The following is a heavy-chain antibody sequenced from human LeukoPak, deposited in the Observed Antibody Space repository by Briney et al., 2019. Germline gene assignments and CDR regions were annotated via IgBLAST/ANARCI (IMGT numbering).Heavy chain of an antibody. Sequence: GGSLRLSCAASGFTVSSNYMSWLRQAPGKGLEWVSVIYSGGSTYYADSVKGRFTISRDNSKNTLYLQMNSLRAEDTAVYYCARQYNWNDRYFDYWGQGTLVTVSS. CDR1: GFTVSSNY. CDR2: IYSGGST. D-gene: IGHD1-1*01. V-gene: IGHV3-53*01. J-gene: IGHJ4*02. CDR3: ARQYNWNDRYFDY.